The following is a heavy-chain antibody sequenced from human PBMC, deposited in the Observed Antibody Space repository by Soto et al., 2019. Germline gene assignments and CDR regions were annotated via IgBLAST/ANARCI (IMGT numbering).Heavy chain of an antibody. CDR1: GFTFSGSA. J-gene: IGHJ4*02. CDR3: TTHLTTVTTVVDY. V-gene: IGHV3-73*02. D-gene: IGHD4-17*01. Sequence: EVQLVESGGGLVQPGGSLKLSCAASGFTFSGSAMHWVRQASGKGLEWVGRIRSKANSYATAYAASVKGRFTISRDDSKNTAYLQMISLKTEDTAVYYCTTHLTTVTTVVDYWGQGTLVTVSS. CDR2: IRSKANSYAT.